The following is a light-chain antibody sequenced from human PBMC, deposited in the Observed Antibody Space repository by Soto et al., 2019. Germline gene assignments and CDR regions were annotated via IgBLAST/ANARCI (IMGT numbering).Light chain of an antibody. CDR3: QQAKTFPLT. CDR1: QDLTNW. CDR2: AAS. J-gene: IGKJ4*01. V-gene: IGKV1D-12*01. Sequence: DIQMTQSPSSVSPSVGDRVIITCRASQDLTNWLAWYQQKPGKAPKVLIYAASSLESGVPSRFSGSGSGTEYTLTISSLQPEDFATYHCQQAKTFPLTFGGGTKVENK.